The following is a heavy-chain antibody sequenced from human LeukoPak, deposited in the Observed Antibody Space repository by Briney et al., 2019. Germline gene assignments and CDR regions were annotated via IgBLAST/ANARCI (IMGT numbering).Heavy chain of an antibody. D-gene: IGHD1-14*01. CDR3: ARTGLPSDAFDI. V-gene: IGHV3-21*01. CDR1: GFTFSSYS. Sequence: PGGSLRFSCAASGFTFSSYSMNWVRQAPGKGLEWVSSISSSSSYIYYADSVKGRFTISRDNAKNSLYLQMNSLRAEDTAVYYCARTGLPSDAFDIWGQGTMVTVSS. CDR2: ISSSSSYI. J-gene: IGHJ3*02.